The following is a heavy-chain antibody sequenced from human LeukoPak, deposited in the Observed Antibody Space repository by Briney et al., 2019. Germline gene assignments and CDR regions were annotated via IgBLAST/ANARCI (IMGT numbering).Heavy chain of an antibody. D-gene: IGHD5-12*01. J-gene: IGHJ3*02. Sequence: ASVKVSCKASGYTFTSYDINWVRQATGQGLEWMGWMNPGSGNGGYAQNFQGRVTMTRDTSVNTAYMELSSLRSDDTAVYYCARGDTTTDAFDMWGQGTLVTVSS. CDR1: GYTFTSYD. CDR3: ARGDTTTDAFDM. CDR2: MNPGSGNG. V-gene: IGHV1-8*01.